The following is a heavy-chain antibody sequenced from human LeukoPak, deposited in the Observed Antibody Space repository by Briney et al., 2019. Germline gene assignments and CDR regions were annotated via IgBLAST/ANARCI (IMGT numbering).Heavy chain of an antibody. CDR3: AKDLVGGGFDILTGSIASAVY. Sequence: PGRSLRLSCAASGFTFNIYGMHCLRQAPGKGLEWGAVISYDGSKKYYADSVKGRFTISRDNSKNTLYLQMNSLRAEDTAVYYCAKDLVGGGFDILTGSIASAVYWGQGTLVTVSS. J-gene: IGHJ4*02. CDR1: GFTFNIYG. V-gene: IGHV3-30*18. CDR2: ISYDGSKK. D-gene: IGHD3-9*01.